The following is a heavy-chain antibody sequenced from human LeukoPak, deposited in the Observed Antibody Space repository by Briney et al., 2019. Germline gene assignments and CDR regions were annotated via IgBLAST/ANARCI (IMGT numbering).Heavy chain of an antibody. CDR1: GYTFTGYY. J-gene: IGHJ4*02. CDR2: INPNSGGT. Sequence: GASVKVSCKVSGYTFTGYYMLWVRQAPGQGLEWMGWINPNSGGTNYAQKFQGRVTMTRDTSISTAYMELSTLRSDDTAVYYCAREGTAMADFDYWDQGTLVTVSS. V-gene: IGHV1-2*02. CDR3: AREGTAMADFDY. D-gene: IGHD5-18*01.